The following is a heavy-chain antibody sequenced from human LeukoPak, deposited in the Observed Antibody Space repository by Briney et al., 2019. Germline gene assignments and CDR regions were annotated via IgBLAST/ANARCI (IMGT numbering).Heavy chain of an antibody. J-gene: IGHJ4*02. V-gene: IGHV3-74*01. CDR3: APSTTPIAVAGWDVY. CDR2: INGDGRNI. Sequence: PGGSLRLSCVASGFTFSSYWMHWVRQDPRKGLVWVSRINGDGRNINYADSVKGRFTVSRDNAKNSLYLQMNSLRAEDTAVYYCAPSTTPIAVAGWDVYWGQGTLVTVSS. CDR1: GFTFSSYW. D-gene: IGHD6-19*01.